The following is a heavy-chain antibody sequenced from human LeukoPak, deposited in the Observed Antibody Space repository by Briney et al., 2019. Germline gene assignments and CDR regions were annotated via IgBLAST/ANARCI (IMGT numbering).Heavy chain of an antibody. Sequence: SETLSLTCSVSGGSISSGSYSWSWIRQPAGKGLEWIGRFYTSGSTNFNPSLKSRVTISVDTSKNQFSLKLSSVTAADTAVYYCAREVIAAHNWFDPWGQGTLVTVCS. CDR1: GGSISSGSYS. CDR3: AREVIAAHNWFDP. CDR2: FYTSGST. J-gene: IGHJ5*02. D-gene: IGHD6-6*01. V-gene: IGHV4-61*02.